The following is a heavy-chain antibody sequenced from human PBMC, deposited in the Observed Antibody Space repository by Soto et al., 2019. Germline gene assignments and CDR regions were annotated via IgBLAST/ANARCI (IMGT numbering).Heavy chain of an antibody. V-gene: IGHV3-23*01. CDR1: GFTFSSYA. CDR2: ISGSGGST. J-gene: IGHJ3*02. D-gene: IGHD3-3*01. Sequence: GGSLRLSCAASGFTFSSYAMSWVRQAPGKGLEWVSAISGSGGSTYYADSVKGRFTISRDNSKNTLYLQMNSLRAEDTAVYYCAKDRIGEQYYDFWSGSPGAFDIWGQGTMVTVSS. CDR3: AKDRIGEQYYDFWSGSPGAFDI.